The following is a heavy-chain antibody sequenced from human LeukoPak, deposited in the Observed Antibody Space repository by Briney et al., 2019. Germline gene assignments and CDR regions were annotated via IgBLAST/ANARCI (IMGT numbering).Heavy chain of an antibody. D-gene: IGHD4-23*01. CDR1: GFSSSSYA. Sequence: GGSLRLSCAASGFSSSSYAMTWVRQAPGKGLEWVSFISGSGVNTYYADSVKGRFTISRDNSKNTLYLQMNSLRAEDTAVYYCAKRFYGGTDYWGQGTLVTVSS. J-gene: IGHJ4*02. V-gene: IGHV3-23*01. CDR2: ISGSGVNT. CDR3: AKRFYGGTDY.